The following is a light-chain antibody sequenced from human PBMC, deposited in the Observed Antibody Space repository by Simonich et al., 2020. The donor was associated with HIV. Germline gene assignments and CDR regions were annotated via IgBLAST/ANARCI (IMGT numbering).Light chain of an antibody. CDR3: QQYFGPPPLT. J-gene: IGKJ4*01. V-gene: IGKV1-NL1*01. CDR1: QCISNS. Sequence: DIQMTQSPSSLSASVGDRVTITCRASQCISNSLAWYQQKPGKAPKLLLYAASRLESGVPSRFSGSGSGTDYTLTISSLQPEDFATYYCQQYFGPPPLTFGGGTKVEIK. CDR2: AAS.